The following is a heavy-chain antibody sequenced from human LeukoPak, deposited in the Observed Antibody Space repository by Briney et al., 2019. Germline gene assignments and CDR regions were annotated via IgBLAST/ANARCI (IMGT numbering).Heavy chain of an antibody. D-gene: IGHD3-22*01. J-gene: IGHJ4*02. V-gene: IGHV1-24*01. Sequence: ASVKVPCKVSGYTLTELSMHWVRQAPGKGLEWMGGFDPEDGETIYAQKFQGRVTMTEDTSTDTAYMELSSLRSEDTAVYYCATELYYYDSSGYYPYWGQGTLVTVSS. CDR2: FDPEDGET. CDR3: ATELYYYDSSGYYPY. CDR1: GYTLTELS.